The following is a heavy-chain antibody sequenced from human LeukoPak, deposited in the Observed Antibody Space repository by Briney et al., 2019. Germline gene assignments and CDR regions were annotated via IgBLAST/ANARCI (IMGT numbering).Heavy chain of an antibody. CDR3: ARENYDSSYFDY. J-gene: IGHJ4*02. Sequence: PSETLSLTCSVSGGSISSYYWSWIRQPPGKGLEWIGYIYYSGSTNYNPSLKSRATISVDTSKNQFSLKLSSVTAADTAVCYCARENYDSSYFDYWGQGTLVTVSS. CDR2: IYYSGST. CDR1: GGSISSYY. V-gene: IGHV4-59*01. D-gene: IGHD3-22*01.